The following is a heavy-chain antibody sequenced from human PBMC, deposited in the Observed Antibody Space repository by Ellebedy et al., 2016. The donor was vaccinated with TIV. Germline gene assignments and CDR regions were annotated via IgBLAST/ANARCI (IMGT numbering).Heavy chain of an antibody. Sequence: SETLSLXCTVSGDSFSLYYCNWVRQSAGKGLEWIGHMYTNGTTNYNPSLKSRVTMSVDTSKKQFSLKLTSVTAADTAVYYCARGRRHSETSAYYLDYWGQGTLVSVSS. D-gene: IGHD3-22*01. V-gene: IGHV4-4*07. CDR3: ARGRRHSETSAYYLDY. CDR2: MYTNGTT. J-gene: IGHJ4*02. CDR1: GDSFSLYY.